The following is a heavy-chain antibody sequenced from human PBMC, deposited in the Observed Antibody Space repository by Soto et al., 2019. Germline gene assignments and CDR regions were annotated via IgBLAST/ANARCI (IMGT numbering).Heavy chain of an antibody. V-gene: IGHV3-23*01. J-gene: IGHJ4*02. CDR2: ISASGVTT. Sequence: LRLSCVASGFSFDSYELTWVRQAPGKGLEWVSTISASGVTTYYADSVKGRFTISRDNSKNTLYVQMNSLGVEDTAMYYCAKDRHSGSYDGGYYWGQGTLVTVSS. D-gene: IGHD1-26*01. CDR3: AKDRHSGSYDGGYY. CDR1: GFSFDSYE.